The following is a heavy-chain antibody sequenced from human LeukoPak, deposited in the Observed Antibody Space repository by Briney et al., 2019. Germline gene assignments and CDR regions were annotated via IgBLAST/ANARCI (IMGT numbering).Heavy chain of an antibody. J-gene: IGHJ3*02. CDR2: ISYDGSNK. D-gene: IGHD3-9*01. CDR3: AKGIERRNSVLRYFDWLLSHDAFDI. V-gene: IGHV3-30*18. Sequence: GGSLRLSCEASGFTFRDYGMNWVRQAPGKGLEWVAVISYDGSNKYYADSVKGRFTIFRDNSKNTLYLQMNSLRAEDTAVYYCAKGIERRNSVLRYFDWLLSHDAFDIWGQGTMVTVSS. CDR1: GFTFRDYG.